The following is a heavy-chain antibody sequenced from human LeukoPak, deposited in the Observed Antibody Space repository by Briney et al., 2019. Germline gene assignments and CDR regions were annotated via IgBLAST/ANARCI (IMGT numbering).Heavy chain of an antibody. D-gene: IGHD4-17*01. CDR3: TRDTGTTGEVKFDP. Sequence: MPSETLSLTCTVSGNSFGDYYWSWIRQPAGKGLEWIGRIYTSGSTTYNPSLKSRVTMSVDTSKSQFSLNLMSVTAADTAVYYCTRDTGTTGEVKFDPWGQGTLVTVSS. V-gene: IGHV4-4*07. J-gene: IGHJ5*02. CDR2: IYTSGST. CDR1: GNSFGDYY.